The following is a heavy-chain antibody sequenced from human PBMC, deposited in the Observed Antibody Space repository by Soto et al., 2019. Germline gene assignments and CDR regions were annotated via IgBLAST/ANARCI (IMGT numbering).Heavy chain of an antibody. CDR2: ISYSGST. J-gene: IGHJ6*02. CDR3: AREGCSSTSCYTPYYYYGMDV. CDR1: GGSIRSYY. D-gene: IGHD2-2*01. Sequence: QVQLQESGPGLVKPSETLSLTCTVYGGSIRSYYWSWIRQPPGKVLELIGYISYSGSTNYNPSLNSRVTISVDTSKNQFYLKLSSVTAADTAVYYCAREGCSSTSCYTPYYYYGMDVWGQVTTVTVSS. V-gene: IGHV4-59*01.